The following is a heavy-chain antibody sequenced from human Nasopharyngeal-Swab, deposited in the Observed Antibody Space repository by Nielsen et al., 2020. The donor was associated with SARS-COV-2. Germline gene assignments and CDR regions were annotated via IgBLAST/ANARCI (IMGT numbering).Heavy chain of an antibody. V-gene: IGHV3-21*01. J-gene: IGHJ4*02. CDR2: ISSSSSYI. CDR3: ARDSSSWYDYCDY. Sequence: GESLKISCAASGFTFSSYSMNWVRQAPGKGLEWVSSISSSSSYIYYADSVKGRFTISRDNAKNSLYLQMNSLRAEDTAVYYCARDSSSWYDYCDYWGQGTLVTVSS. D-gene: IGHD6-13*01. CDR1: GFTFSSYS.